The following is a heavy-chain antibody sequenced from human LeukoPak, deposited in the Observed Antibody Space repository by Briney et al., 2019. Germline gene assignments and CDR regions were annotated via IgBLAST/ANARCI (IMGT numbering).Heavy chain of an antibody. CDR2: IYSGGST. CDR1: GFTVSSNY. J-gene: IGHJ3*02. Sequence: PGGSLRLSCAASGFTVSSNYMSWVRRAPGKGLEWVSVIYSGGSTYFADSVKGRFTISRHNSKNTLYLQINSLRAEDTAVYYCARAGPYDAFDIWGQGTMVTVSS. V-gene: IGHV3-53*04. D-gene: IGHD1-14*01. CDR3: ARAGPYDAFDI.